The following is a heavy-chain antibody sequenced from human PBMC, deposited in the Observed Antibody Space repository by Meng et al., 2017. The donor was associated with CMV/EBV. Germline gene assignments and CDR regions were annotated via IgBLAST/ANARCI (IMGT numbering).Heavy chain of an antibody. CDR3: ARGGLYYYGSGTRPPRAWFDP. D-gene: IGHD3-10*01. J-gene: IGHJ5*02. CDR1: GGTFSSYA. CDR2: IIPILGIA. V-gene: IGHV1-69*10. Sequence: SVKVSCKASGGTFSSYAISWVRQAPGQGLEWMGGIIPILGIANYAQKFQGRVTITADKSTSTAYTELSSLRSEDTAVYYCARGGLYYYGSGTRPPRAWFDPWGQGTLVTVSS.